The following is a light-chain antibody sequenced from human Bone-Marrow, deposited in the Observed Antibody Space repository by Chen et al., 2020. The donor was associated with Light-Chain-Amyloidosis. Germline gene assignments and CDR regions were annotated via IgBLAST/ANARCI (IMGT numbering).Light chain of an antibody. V-gene: IGKV4-1*01. Sequence: DIVMTQSPDSLAVSLGERATINCKSSQSVLYSPNNKNYLAWYQQKPGQPPKLLIYWASTRESGVPDRFSGSGAGTDFTLTISSLQAEDVAVYYCQQYYSTPQTFGQGTKLEIK. CDR3: QQYYSTPQT. J-gene: IGKJ2*01. CDR2: WAS. CDR1: QSVLYSPNNKNY.